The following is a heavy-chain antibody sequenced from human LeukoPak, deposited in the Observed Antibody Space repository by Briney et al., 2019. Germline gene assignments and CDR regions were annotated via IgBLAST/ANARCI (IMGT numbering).Heavy chain of an antibody. CDR1: GFTFSSYG. V-gene: IGHV3-33*01. CDR3: ARDLERGYSGYDRDDAFDI. CDR2: IWYDGSNK. J-gene: IGHJ3*02. Sequence: GRFLRLSCAASGFTFSSYGMHWVRQAPGKGLEWVAVIWYDGSNKYYADSVKGRFTISRDNSKNTLYLQMNSLRAEDTAVYYCARDLERGYSGYDRDDAFDIWGQGTMVTVSS. D-gene: IGHD5-12*01.